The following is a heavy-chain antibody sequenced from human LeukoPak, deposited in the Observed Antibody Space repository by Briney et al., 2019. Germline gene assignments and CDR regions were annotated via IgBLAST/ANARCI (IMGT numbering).Heavy chain of an antibody. CDR3: ARYESGYDYDWFDY. J-gene: IGHJ4*02. CDR2: INHSGST. Sequence: SETLSLTCAVYGGSFSGYYWSWIRQPPGKGLEWIGEINHSGSTNYNPSLKSRVTISVDTSKNQFSLELSSVTAADTAVYYCARYESGYDYDWFDYWGQGTLVTVSS. CDR1: GGSFSGYY. V-gene: IGHV4-34*01. D-gene: IGHD5-12*01.